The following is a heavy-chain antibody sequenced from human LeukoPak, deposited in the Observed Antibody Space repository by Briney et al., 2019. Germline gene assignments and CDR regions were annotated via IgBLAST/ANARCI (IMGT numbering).Heavy chain of an antibody. Sequence: SETLSLTCAVNSGSFSDYYWSWIRQTPGKGLEWIGEINRSGSTNSNPSLKSRVTMSIDKSKNQFFLNLSSVTAADTAVYYCAGLVGRYSSGLYYYYFDYWGQGTLVTVSS. V-gene: IGHV4-34*01. D-gene: IGHD3-22*01. CDR1: SGSFSDYY. CDR3: AGLVGRYSSGLYYYYFDY. J-gene: IGHJ4*02. CDR2: INRSGST.